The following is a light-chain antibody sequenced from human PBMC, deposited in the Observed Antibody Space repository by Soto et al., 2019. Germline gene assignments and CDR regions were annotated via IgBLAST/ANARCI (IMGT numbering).Light chain of an antibody. Sequence: EIVLTQSPGTVSLSPGERATLSCRASQTVSSSYLAWHQQKPGQAPRLLIYGASTRAPGIPDRFSSSGSGTDFTLTISRLEPEDSAVYYCQLFGSSPLYTFGQGTKLEIK. CDR2: GAS. CDR1: QTVSSSY. CDR3: QLFGSSPLYT. V-gene: IGKV3-20*01. J-gene: IGKJ2*01.